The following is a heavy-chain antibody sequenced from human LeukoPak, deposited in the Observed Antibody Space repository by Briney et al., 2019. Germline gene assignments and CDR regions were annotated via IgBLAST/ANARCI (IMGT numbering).Heavy chain of an antibody. V-gene: IGHV3-13*01. D-gene: IGHD3-22*01. Sequence: GGSLRLSCAASEFTFSSYDMHWVRQATGKGLEWVSAIGTAGDTYYPGSVKGRFTISRENAKNSLYLQMNSLRAGDTAVYYCARGKKYYYDSSGYEAFDIWGQGTMVTVSS. CDR3: ARGKKYYYDSSGYEAFDI. CDR1: EFTFSSYD. J-gene: IGHJ3*02. CDR2: IGTAGDT.